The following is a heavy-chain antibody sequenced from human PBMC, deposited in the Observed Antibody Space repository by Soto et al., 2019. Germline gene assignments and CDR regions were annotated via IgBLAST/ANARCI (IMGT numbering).Heavy chain of an antibody. V-gene: IGHV4-31*03. CDR2: IYYSGRT. D-gene: IGHD3-10*01. J-gene: IGHJ1*01. CDR1: GDSISSGCYY. CDR3: ARVVDGSGSYYFQP. Sequence: QVQLQESGPGLVKPSQTLSLTCTVSGDSISSGCYYWSWIRQHPGKGLEWIGYIYYSGRTYYSPSLKSRVTISVDTSKNQFSLKMSSVTAADTAVYYCARVVDGSGSYYFQPWGQGTLVTVSS.